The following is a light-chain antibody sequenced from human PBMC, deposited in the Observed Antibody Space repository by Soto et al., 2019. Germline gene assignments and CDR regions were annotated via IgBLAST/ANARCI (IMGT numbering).Light chain of an antibody. CDR3: QQYNNWPRT. CDR1: QSASTY. Sequence: EIVITQSPATLSVSPGERATIYCSASQSASTYLAWYQQKPGQAPRLLISGASTRATGIPARFSGSGSATEFTLTISSLQSEDFAVYYCQQYNNWPRTFGQGTKV. CDR2: GAS. V-gene: IGKV3-15*01. J-gene: IGKJ1*01.